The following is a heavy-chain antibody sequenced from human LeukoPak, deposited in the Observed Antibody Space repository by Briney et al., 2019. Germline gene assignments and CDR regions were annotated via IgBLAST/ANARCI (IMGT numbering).Heavy chain of an antibody. Sequence: WVILSRSSVCECGASRGKHRTSIRDPPGSRPEWIGEINHSGSTNYNPSLKSRVTISVDTSKNQFSLKLSSVTAADTAVYYCARETGHYGMDVWGKGTTVTVSS. CDR1: CGASRGKH. CDR3: ARETGHYGMDV. V-gene: IGHV4-34*01. CDR2: INHSGST. J-gene: IGHJ6*04.